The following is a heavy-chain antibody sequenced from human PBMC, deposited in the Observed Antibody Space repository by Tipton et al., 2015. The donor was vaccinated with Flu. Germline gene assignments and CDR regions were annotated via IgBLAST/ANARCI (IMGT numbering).Heavy chain of an antibody. CDR2: IYHSGST. CDR3: ARDLAPYSSGWYVPLAWGFDY. CDR1: GYSISSGYY. D-gene: IGHD6-19*01. Sequence: LRLSCTVSGYSISSGYYWGWIRQPPGKGLEWIGSIYHSGSTYYNPSLKSRVTISVDTSKNQFSLKLSSVTAADTAVYYCARDLAPYSSGWYVPLAWGFDYWCQGTLVTVSS. V-gene: IGHV4-38-2*02. J-gene: IGHJ4*02.